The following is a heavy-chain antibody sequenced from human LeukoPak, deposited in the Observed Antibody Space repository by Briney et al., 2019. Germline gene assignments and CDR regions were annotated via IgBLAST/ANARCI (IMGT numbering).Heavy chain of an antibody. CDR2: MNPNSGNT. D-gene: IGHD3-10*01. V-gene: IGHV1-8*01. CDR3: AGGHITMVRGVRIRNWFDP. CDR1: GYTFTSYD. J-gene: IGHJ5*02. Sequence: ASVKVSCKASGYTFTSYDINWVRQATGQGREWMGWMNPNSGNTGYAQKFQGRVTMTRNTSISTAYMELSSLRSEETAVYYCAGGHITMVRGVRIRNWFDPWGQGTLVTVSS.